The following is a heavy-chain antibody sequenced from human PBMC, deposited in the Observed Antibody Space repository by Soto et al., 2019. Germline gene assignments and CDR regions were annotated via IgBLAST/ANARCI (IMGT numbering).Heavy chain of an antibody. CDR1: GYSFTSYW. Sequence: GESLKISCKGSGYSFTSYWISWVRQMPGKGLEWMGRIDPSDSYTNYSPSFQGHVTISADKSISTAYLQWSSLKASDTAMYYCARLQWDIVGRADYYYYYGMDVWGQGTTVTVSS. CDR2: IDPSDSYT. D-gene: IGHD2-15*01. J-gene: IGHJ6*02. CDR3: ARLQWDIVGRADYYYYYGMDV. V-gene: IGHV5-10-1*01.